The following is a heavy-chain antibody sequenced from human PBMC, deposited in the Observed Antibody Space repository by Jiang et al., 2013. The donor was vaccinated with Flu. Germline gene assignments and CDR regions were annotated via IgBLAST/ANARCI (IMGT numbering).Heavy chain of an antibody. D-gene: IGHD3-16*01. CDR3: AREGGRADDAFDI. Sequence: KPSETLSLTCTVSGYSISSGYYWGWIRQPPGKGLEWIGSIYHSGSTYYNPSLKSRVTISVDTSKNQFSLKLSSVTAADTAVYYCAREGGRADDAFDIWGQGTMVTVSS. V-gene: IGHV4-38-2*02. CDR2: IYHSGST. CDR1: GYSISSGYY. J-gene: IGHJ3*02.